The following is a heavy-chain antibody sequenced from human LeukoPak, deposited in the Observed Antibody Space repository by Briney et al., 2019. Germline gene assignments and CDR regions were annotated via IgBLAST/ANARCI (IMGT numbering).Heavy chain of an antibody. CDR1: GFTFSSYS. J-gene: IGHJ4*02. V-gene: IGHV3-21*01. CDR3: AKVGVAATNGDFDY. D-gene: IGHD4-17*01. Sequence: GGSLRLSCAASGFTFSSYSMNWVRQAPGKGLEWVSSISSSSSYIFYADSVKGRFTISRDNAKNSLYLQMNSLRAEDTAVYYCAKVGVAATNGDFDYWGQGTLVTVSS. CDR2: ISSSSSYI.